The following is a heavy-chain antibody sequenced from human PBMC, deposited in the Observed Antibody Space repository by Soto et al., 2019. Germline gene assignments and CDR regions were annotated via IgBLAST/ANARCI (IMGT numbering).Heavy chain of an antibody. CDR2: IIPIFGTA. CDR1: GGTFSSYA. J-gene: IGHJ4*02. Sequence: SVKVSCKASGGTFSSYAISWVRQAPGQGLEWMGGIIPIFGTANYAQKFQGRVTITADESTSAAYMELSSLRSEDTAVYYCARDMSGYDSHTSGTDYWGQGTLVTVSS. CDR3: ARDMSGYDSHTSGTDY. D-gene: IGHD5-12*01. V-gene: IGHV1-69*13.